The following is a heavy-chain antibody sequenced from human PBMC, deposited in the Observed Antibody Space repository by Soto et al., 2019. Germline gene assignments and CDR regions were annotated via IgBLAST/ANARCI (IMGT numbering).Heavy chain of an antibody. Sequence: PGGSLRLSCAASGFTFSSDWMHWVRQAPGKGLEWVAIISYDGSNRKYADSVKGRFTISRDNSKNTLYLQMDSLGPDDTAVYYCVLDPDSGTYPGDYFVYWGQGTQVTVSS. CDR3: VLDPDSGTYPGDYFVY. V-gene: IGHV3-30*03. J-gene: IGHJ4*02. D-gene: IGHD1-26*01. CDR1: GFTFSSDW. CDR2: ISYDGSNR.